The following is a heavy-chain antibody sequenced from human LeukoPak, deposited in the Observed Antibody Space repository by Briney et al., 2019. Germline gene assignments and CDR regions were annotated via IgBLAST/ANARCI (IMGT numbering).Heavy chain of an antibody. D-gene: IGHD4-23*01. CDR3: ARHSGGLRWSPDAFDI. CDR1: GGSISSYY. V-gene: IGHV4-59*08. J-gene: IGHJ3*02. Sequence: PPETLSLTCTVSGGSISSYYWSWIRQPPGKGLEWIGYIYYSGSTNYNPSLKSRVTISVDTSKNQFSLKLSSVTAADTAVYYCARHSGGLRWSPDAFDIWGQGTMVTVSS. CDR2: IYYSGST.